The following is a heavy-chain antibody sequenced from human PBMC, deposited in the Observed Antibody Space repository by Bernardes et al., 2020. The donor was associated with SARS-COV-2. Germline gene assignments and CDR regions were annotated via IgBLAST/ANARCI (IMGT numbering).Heavy chain of an antibody. CDR2: VYDSVTT. Sequence: SETLSLTCSVSGYSMSRHYLTWIRQPPGKGLEWIGFVYDSVTTKYSLSFRSRATISIDVSRSHFSLTLKSVTTADSGLYVCARDQLPTGGWFDPWGQGTLVTVSS. CDR1: GYSMSRHY. V-gene: IGHV4-59*11. J-gene: IGHJ5*02. CDR3: ARDQLPTGGWFDP. D-gene: IGHD2-2*01.